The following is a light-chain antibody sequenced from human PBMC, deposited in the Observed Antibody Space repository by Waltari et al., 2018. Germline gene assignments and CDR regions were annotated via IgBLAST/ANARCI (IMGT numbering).Light chain of an antibody. CDR2: GTS. CDR3: HQYDGEVVT. CDR1: HSVTSIS. Sequence: EIVLTLSPGTLSLSLAESATLSCRASHSVTSISLTWYQQNLGQAPRLLIYGTSSRATGIPDRCSGSGSGTDFTITISRLEPEDFAVYYWHQYDGEVVTFGGGTKVEI. V-gene: IGKV3-20*01. J-gene: IGKJ4*01.